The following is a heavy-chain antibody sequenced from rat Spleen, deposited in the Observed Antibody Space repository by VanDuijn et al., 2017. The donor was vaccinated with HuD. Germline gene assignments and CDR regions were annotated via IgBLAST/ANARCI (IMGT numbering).Heavy chain of an antibody. V-gene: IGHV2-1*01. CDR2: IWSGGST. CDR1: GLSLTSNS. Sequence: QVQLKESGPGLVQPSQTLSLTCTVSGLSLTSNSVSWVRQPPGKGLEWIAGIWSGGSTYYNSALKSRLTISRDTSKSQVFLKMNSLQTDDTAIYFCARSYGGYTQHWFAYWGQGTLITVSS. J-gene: IGHJ3*01. D-gene: IGHD1-11*01. CDR3: ARSYGGYTQHWFAY.